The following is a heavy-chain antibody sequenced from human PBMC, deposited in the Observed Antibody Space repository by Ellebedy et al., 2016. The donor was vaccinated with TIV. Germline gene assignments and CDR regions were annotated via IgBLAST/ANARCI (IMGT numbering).Heavy chain of an antibody. V-gene: IGHV3-7*04. CDR3: ARAGRPLYY. J-gene: IGHJ4*02. CDR2: IKQDGSDK. CDR1: GFNFNNFW. Sequence: PGGSLRLSCAASGFNFNNFWMSWVRQTPGKGLEWVANIKQDGSDKYYVHSVKGRFTVSRDNAINSLYLQMNSLNTEDTAIYYCARAGRPLYYWGQGTLVTVSS. D-gene: IGHD2/OR15-2a*01.